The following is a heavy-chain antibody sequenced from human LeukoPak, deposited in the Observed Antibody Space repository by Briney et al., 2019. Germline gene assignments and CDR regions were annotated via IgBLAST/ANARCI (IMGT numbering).Heavy chain of an antibody. V-gene: IGHV4-34*01. CDR2: IDRGGGA. Sequence: PSETLSLTCGVSGGSFSDSYWSWIRQPPGKGLEWIGEIDRGGGANYSPSLKSRVTISRDTSKNQFSLRLTYVTAADTAVYYCARVSTRDYVWGTYRYKNYYYYGMDVWGQGTTVTVSS. CDR1: GGSFSDSY. D-gene: IGHD3-16*02. CDR3: ARVSTRDYVWGTYRYKNYYYYGMDV. J-gene: IGHJ6*02.